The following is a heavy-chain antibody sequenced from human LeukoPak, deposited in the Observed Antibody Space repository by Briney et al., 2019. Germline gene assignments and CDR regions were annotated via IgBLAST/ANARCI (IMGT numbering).Heavy chain of an antibody. D-gene: IGHD4-17*01. Sequence: GSLRLSCAASGFTVSSNYMSWVRQAPGKGLEWVSVIYSGGSTYYADSVKGRFTISRDNSKNTLYLQMNSLRAEDTAVYYCARVKDYGDYGFDYWGQGTLVTVSS. J-gene: IGHJ4*02. CDR3: ARVKDYGDYGFDY. CDR1: GFTVSSNY. V-gene: IGHV3-53*01. CDR2: IYSGGST.